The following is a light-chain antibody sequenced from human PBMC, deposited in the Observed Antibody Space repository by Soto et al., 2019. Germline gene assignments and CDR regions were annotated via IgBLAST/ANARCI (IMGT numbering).Light chain of an antibody. CDR1: QSLTNHY. Sequence: EIVFTPSPGTLSLSPGERATISCRASQSLTNHYLAWYPPKPGRAHRLLVDGASGRATGITDRFSGSGSGTDFTLTISRLEPEDFAMYYCQQYGYLVTFGGGTKVDIK. J-gene: IGKJ4*01. V-gene: IGKV3-20*01. CDR3: QQYGYLVT. CDR2: GAS.